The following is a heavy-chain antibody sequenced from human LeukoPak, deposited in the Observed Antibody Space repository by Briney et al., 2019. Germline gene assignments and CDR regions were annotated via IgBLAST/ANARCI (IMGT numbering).Heavy chain of an antibody. V-gene: IGHV4-59*05. CDR2: FYYSGST. CDR1: GFTFSSYE. Sequence: LRLSCAASGFTFSSYEMNWVRQAPGKGLEWIGSFYYSGSTYYNPSLKSRVTISVGTSKNQFSLKLSSVTAADTAVYYCAIPMTGYSSAWFHWGQGTQVTVSS. CDR3: AIPMTGYSSAWFH. D-gene: IGHD6-19*01. J-gene: IGHJ4*02.